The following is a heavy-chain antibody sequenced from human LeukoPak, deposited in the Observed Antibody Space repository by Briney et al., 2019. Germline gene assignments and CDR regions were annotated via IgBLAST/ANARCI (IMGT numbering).Heavy chain of an antibody. Sequence: SETLSLTCSISGSSLKTYFWTWIRQAPGKGLEYIGFIHHSGRTDYSPAPKSRVTISVDTSKNEFSLRLASVTIADTAIYYCARTFTGSRLLEYWDQGTLVIVSS. J-gene: IGHJ4*02. D-gene: IGHD1-26*01. CDR3: ARTFTGSRLLEY. V-gene: IGHV4-59*01. CDR1: GSSLKTYF. CDR2: IHHSGRT.